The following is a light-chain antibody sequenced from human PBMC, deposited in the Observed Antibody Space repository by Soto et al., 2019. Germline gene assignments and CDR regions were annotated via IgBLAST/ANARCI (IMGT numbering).Light chain of an antibody. CDR1: QSVSSNY. J-gene: IGKJ5*01. CDR2: GAS. Sequence: EIVLTQSPGTLSLSPGDRATLSCRASQSVSSNYLAWYQQKPGQAPRLLIYGASSRATGIPDRFSGSGSGTDFTLTISRLEPEDFAVYYCQQRSNWFSSITFGQGTRLEIK. V-gene: IGKV3D-20*02. CDR3: QQRSNWFSSIT.